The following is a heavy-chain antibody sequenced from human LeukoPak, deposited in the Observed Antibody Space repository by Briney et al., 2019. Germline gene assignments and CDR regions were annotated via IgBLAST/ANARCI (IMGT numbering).Heavy chain of an antibody. CDR3: AKGSKELLFMRDYYMDV. CDR1: GFTFNNYA. V-gene: IGHV3-30*04. Sequence: GRSLRLSCAASGFTFNNYAMHWVRQAPGKGLEWVAVISYDGSNKYYADSVKGRFTISRDNSKNTLYVQMNSLRTEDAAVYYCAKGSKELLFMRDYYMDVWGKGTTVTISS. D-gene: IGHD2-21*01. J-gene: IGHJ6*03. CDR2: ISYDGSNK.